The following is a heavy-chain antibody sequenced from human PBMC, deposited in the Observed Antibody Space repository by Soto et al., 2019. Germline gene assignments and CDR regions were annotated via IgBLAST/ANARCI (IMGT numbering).Heavy chain of an antibody. Sequence: PGGSLRLSCAGSGFTVSISYMAWVRQIPGKGLEWVSIIYSGGSAYYAPSVTGRFNISRDSSKNTLILHMNNLRAEDSGVYFCAKRKHCPSTTCLDYWGQGTLVTVSS. V-gene: IGHV3-66*01. CDR2: IYSGGSA. J-gene: IGHJ4*02. CDR3: AKRKHCPSTTCLDY. D-gene: IGHD2-2*01. CDR1: GFTVSISY.